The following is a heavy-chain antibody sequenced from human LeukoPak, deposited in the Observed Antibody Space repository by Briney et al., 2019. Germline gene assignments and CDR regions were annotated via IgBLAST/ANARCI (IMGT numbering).Heavy chain of an antibody. CDR2: IYYSGST. Sequence: SQTLSLTCTVSGGSISSGGYYWSWIRQHPGKGLEWIGYIYYSGSTNYNPSLKSRVTISVDTSKNQFSLKLSSVTAADTAVYYCARSGYCSSTSCQIAGWFDPWGQGTLVTVSS. CDR3: ARSGYCSSTSCQIAGWFDP. D-gene: IGHD2-2*01. CDR1: GGSISSGGYY. V-gene: IGHV4-61*08. J-gene: IGHJ5*02.